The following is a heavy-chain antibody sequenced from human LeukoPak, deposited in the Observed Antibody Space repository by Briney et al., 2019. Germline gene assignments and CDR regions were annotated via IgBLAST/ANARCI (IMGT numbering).Heavy chain of an antibody. J-gene: IGHJ1*01. Sequence: SETLSLTCAVYGGSFSGYYWSWIRQPPGKGLEWIGEINHSGSTYYNPSLKSRVTISVDRSKNQFSLKLSSVTAADTAVYYCARGRPAAAGSKGYFQHWGQGTLVTVSS. V-gene: IGHV4-34*01. D-gene: IGHD6-13*01. CDR1: GGSFSGYY. CDR3: ARGRPAAAGSKGYFQH. CDR2: INHSGST.